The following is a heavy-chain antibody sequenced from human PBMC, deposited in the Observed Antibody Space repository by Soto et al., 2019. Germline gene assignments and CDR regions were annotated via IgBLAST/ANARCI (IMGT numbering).Heavy chain of an antibody. CDR1: SGSFSAYY. Sequence: SETLSLTCAVYSGSFSAYYWTWIRQPPGKGLEWIGEINHSGSTNYNPSLKSRVTISLGTSKSQFSLTLSSVTAADTAVYYCARYSSSWRTFDSWGQGTLVTVSS. CDR3: ARYSSSWRTFDS. J-gene: IGHJ4*02. CDR2: INHSGST. V-gene: IGHV4-34*01. D-gene: IGHD6-13*01.